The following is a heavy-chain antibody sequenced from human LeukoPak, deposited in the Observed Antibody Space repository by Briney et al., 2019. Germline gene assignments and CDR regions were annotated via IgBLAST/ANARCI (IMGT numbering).Heavy chain of an antibody. J-gene: IGHJ5*02. V-gene: IGHV2-5*02. Sequence: SGHTLAHPTQILTLTCTFYWFPRITRGVGMGWVRQPPGYALEWLDLIHWDDDKPYSQSLKSRLPTTTDTSKNQVVITMTNMDPVDTATYYCGHSGTDYDSVTGYYQHENRFDPWGEGTMVTVSS. CDR1: WFPRITRGVG. CDR2: IHWDDDK. D-gene: IGHD3-9*01. CDR3: GHSGTDYDSVTGYYQHENRFDP.